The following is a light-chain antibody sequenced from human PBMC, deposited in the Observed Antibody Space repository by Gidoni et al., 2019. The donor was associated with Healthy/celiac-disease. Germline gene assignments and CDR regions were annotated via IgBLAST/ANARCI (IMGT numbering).Light chain of an antibody. CDR1: SSNIGSNY. Sequence: SVLTQPPSASGPPGQRVTISCSGSSSNIGSNYVYWYQQLPGTAPKLLIYRNNQRPSGVPDRCSGSKSGTSASLAISGLRSEDEADYYWAAWDDSLSGWVFGGGTKLTVL. CDR2: RNN. CDR3: AAWDDSLSGWV. V-gene: IGLV1-47*01. J-gene: IGLJ3*02.